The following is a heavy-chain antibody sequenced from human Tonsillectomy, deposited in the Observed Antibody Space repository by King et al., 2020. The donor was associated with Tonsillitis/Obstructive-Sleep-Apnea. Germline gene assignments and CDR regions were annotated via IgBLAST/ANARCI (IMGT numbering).Heavy chain of an antibody. J-gene: IGHJ3*02. V-gene: IGHV3-33*01. Sequence: VQLVESGGGVVQPGRSLRLSCAASGFTFSLYGMHWVRQAPGKGLEWVAVIWYDGSKEHYVDSVKGRFTISRDNSKNTLYLQMNNLRAEDTAVYYCVRDGSTMVQGVFDVFDIWGQGTLVTVSS. CDR1: GFTFSLYG. D-gene: IGHD3-10*01. CDR2: IWYDGSKE. CDR3: VRDGSTMVQGVFDVFDI.